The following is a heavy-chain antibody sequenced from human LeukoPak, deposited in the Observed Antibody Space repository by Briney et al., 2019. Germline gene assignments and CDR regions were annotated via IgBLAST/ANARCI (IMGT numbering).Heavy chain of an antibody. V-gene: IGHV4-30-4*08. D-gene: IGHD2-2*01. Sequence: SETLSLTCTVSGGSISSGDYYWSWIRQPPGKGLEWIGYIYYSGSTYYNPSLKSRVTISVDTSKNQFSLKLSSVTAADTAVYYCARDREDCSSTSCLPRFGYWGQGTLVTVSS. CDR2: IYYSGST. CDR3: ARDREDCSSTSCLPRFGY. CDR1: GGSISSGDYY. J-gene: IGHJ4*02.